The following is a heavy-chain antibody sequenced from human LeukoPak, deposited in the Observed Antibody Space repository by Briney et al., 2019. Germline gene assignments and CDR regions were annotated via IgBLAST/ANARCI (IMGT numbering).Heavy chain of an antibody. V-gene: IGHV3-23*01. Sequence: GGSLRLSCEASGFTFSDSAMSWVRQASGRGLEWVSLISASGGNSYYADSVKDRFTVSRDSFKNTLHLQMNSLRAEDTAVYYCARDIELSCWGQGTLVTVSS. CDR1: GFTFSDSA. J-gene: IGHJ4*02. CDR3: ARDIELSC. CDR2: ISASGGNS. D-gene: IGHD1-26*01.